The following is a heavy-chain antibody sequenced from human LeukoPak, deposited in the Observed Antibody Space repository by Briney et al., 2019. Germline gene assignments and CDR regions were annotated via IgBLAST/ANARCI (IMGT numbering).Heavy chain of an antibody. D-gene: IGHD3-10*01. V-gene: IGHV3-30*18. CDR2: ISYDGTTK. CDR1: GFTFSRYG. CDR3: AKDVVPWFGETTDYNGMDV. J-gene: IGHJ6*02. Sequence: PGASLRLSRAASGFTFSRYGMHWVRQAPGKGLEGVAVISYDGTTKYYADSVKGRFTISRDNSKSTLYLQVSSLRGQDTAVYYCAKDVVPWFGETTDYNGMDVWGQGTTVTVSS.